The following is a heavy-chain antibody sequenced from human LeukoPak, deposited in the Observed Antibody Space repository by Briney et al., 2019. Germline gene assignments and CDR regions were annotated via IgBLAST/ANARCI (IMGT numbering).Heavy chain of an antibody. CDR1: GFTFSSYE. Sequence: GGSLRLSCAASGFTFSSYEMNWVRQAPGKGLEWVSYISSSGSTIYYADSVKGRFTISRDNAKNSLYLQMNSLRAEDTAVYYCARGTKYSGYQYWGQGTLVTVSS. CDR2: ISSSGSTI. J-gene: IGHJ4*02. D-gene: IGHD5-12*01. V-gene: IGHV3-48*03. CDR3: ARGTKYSGYQY.